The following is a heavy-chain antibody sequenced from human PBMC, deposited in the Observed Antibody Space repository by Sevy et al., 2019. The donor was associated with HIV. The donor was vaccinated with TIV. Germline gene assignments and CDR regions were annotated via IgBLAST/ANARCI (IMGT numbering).Heavy chain of an antibody. CDR2: VSGSGGKT. Sequence: GGSLRLSCAASGFTFSNYALSWVRQAPGKGLEWVSAVSGSGGKTYYADSVKGRFTISRDTSNNTLFLHMNSLRAEDTAVYYCATHRRRDGYSYGAFDIWGQGTMVTVSS. D-gene: IGHD4-4*01. J-gene: IGHJ3*02. V-gene: IGHV3-23*01. CDR1: GFTFSNYA. CDR3: ATHRRRDGYSYGAFDI.